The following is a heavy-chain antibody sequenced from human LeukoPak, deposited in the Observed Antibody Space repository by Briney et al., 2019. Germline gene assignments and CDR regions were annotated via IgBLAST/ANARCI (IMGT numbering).Heavy chain of an antibody. J-gene: IGHJ4*02. V-gene: IGHV3-53*01. Sequence: GGSLRLSCAASGFTFSDTYMSWVRQSPGKGLEWVSVVYKDGKMFYIDSVKGRFAISRDTSKNTVYLQMNNLRAEDTAVYYCASRHCSGGDCYFAGADPFDHWGQGTLVTVSS. CDR2: VYKDGKM. CDR1: GFTFSDTY. D-gene: IGHD2-21*01. CDR3: ASRHCSGGDCYFAGADPFDH.